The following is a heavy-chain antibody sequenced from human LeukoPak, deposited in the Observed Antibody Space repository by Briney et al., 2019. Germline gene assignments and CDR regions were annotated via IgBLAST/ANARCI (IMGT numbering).Heavy chain of an antibody. CDR2: IYYSGST. CDR3: ARTTMVRGTYYMDV. CDR1: GDSISNYY. D-gene: IGHD3-10*01. J-gene: IGHJ6*03. Sequence: SETLSLTCAVSGDSISNYYWSWIRQPPGKGLEWIGYIYYSGSTNYNPSLKSRVTISVDTSKNQFSLKLSSVTAADTAVYYGARTTMVRGTYYMDVWGKGTTVTISS. V-gene: IGHV4-59*01.